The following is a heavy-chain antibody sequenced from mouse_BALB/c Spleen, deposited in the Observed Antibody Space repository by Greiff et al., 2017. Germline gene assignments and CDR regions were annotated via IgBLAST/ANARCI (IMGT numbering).Heavy chain of an antibody. J-gene: IGHJ4*01. D-gene: IGHD2-4*01. V-gene: IGHV14-3*02. CDR1: GFNIKDTY. CDR3: AREGLRPYAMDY. CDR2: LDPANGNT. Sequence: EVQLQQSGAELVKPGASVKLSCTASGFNIKDTYMHWVKQRPEQGLEWIGRLDPANGNTKYDPKFQGKATITADTSSNTACLQLSSLTSEDTAVYYCAREGLRPYAMDYWGQGTSVTVSS.